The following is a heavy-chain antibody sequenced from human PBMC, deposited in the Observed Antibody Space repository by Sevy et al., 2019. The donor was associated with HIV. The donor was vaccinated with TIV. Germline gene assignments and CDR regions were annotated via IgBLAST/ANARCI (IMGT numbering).Heavy chain of an antibody. CDR3: ARGGDDGAFDI. D-gene: IGHD2-21*02. CDR1: GFTFSSYW. V-gene: IGHV3-7*01. J-gene: IGHJ3*02. Sequence: GGSLRLSCAASGFTFSSYWMSGVRQAPGKGLEWVANIKQGGSEKYYVDSVKGRFTISRDNAKNSLYLQMNSLRAEDTAVYYCARGGDDGAFDIWGQGTMVTVSS. CDR2: IKQGGSEK.